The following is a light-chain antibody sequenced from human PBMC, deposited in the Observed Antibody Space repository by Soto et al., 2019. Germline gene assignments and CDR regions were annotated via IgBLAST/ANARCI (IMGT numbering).Light chain of an antibody. J-gene: IGKJ1*01. CDR1: ESLSTY. V-gene: IGKV3-15*01. CDR2: AAA. CDR3: QSYNYWPFT. Sequence: EIVMTQCRDTLSVSPGKRVTLSCRAIESLSTYLAWYHQKPGQAPRLLSYAAAPKATGIPARFSGSWSATDFTLTISCLQSEDFAVYYSQSYNYWPFTFGQGTKVE.